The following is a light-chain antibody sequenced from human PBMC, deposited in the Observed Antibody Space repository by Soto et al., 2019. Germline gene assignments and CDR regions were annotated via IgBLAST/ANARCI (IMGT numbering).Light chain of an antibody. V-gene: IGKV3-15*01. CDR2: GAS. CDR1: QSVGSN. J-gene: IGKJ5*01. Sequence: EIVLTQSPATLSLSPGETATLSCRASQSVGSNLAWYQRKPGQAPRLLISGASTRATGVPARFSGSGSGTEFTLTINSLQSEDFAVYYCQQYGSSPSITFGQGTRLEIK. CDR3: QQYGSSPSIT.